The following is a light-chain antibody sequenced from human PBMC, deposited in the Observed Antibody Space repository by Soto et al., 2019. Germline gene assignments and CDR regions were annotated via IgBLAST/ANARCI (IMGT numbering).Light chain of an antibody. Sequence: DIQMTQTPSTLSASLGDRVSITFLASQTISSWLAWYQQKPGKAPKLLIYKASTLKSGVPSRFSGSGSGTEFTLTISGLQPDDFATYYCQHYNSYSEAFGQGTKVDNK. CDR1: QTISSW. V-gene: IGKV1-5*03. J-gene: IGKJ1*01. CDR3: QHYNSYSEA. CDR2: KAS.